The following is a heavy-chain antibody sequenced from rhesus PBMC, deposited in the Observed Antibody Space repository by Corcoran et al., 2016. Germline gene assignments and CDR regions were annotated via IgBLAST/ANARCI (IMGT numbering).Heavy chain of an antibody. CDR3: AREDTAGTVIGY. D-gene: IGHD5-30*01. Sequence: QVQLQESGPGVVKPSETLSLTCAVSGGSISASYRWSWIRQPPGKGLEWIGYIYGSSTSTNYNPSLKSRGTISKDTSKNQFSLKLSSVTAADTAVYYCAREDTAGTVIGYWGQGVLVTVSS. CDR1: GGSISASYR. J-gene: IGHJ4*01. CDR2: IYGSSTST. V-gene: IGHV4S10*01.